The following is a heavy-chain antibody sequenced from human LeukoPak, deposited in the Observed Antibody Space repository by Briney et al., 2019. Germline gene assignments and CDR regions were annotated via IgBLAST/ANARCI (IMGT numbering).Heavy chain of an antibody. CDR1: GGSISSGGYS. V-gene: IGHV4-61*02. Sequence: TLSLTCAVSGGSISSGGYSWSWIRQPAGKGLEWIGRIYTSGSTNFNPSLKSRVTMSVDTSKNQFSLKLSSVTAADTAVYYCAREDTAFDIWGQGTMVTVSS. CDR2: IYTSGST. J-gene: IGHJ3*02. CDR3: AREDTAFDI.